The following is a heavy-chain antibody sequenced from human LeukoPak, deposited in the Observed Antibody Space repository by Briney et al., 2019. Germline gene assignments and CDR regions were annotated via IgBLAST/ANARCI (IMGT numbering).Heavy chain of an antibody. D-gene: IGHD2-2*01. Sequence: GGSLRLSCAASGVTFSNYWMTWVRQAPGKGLEWVASIKQDGSEKYYVDSVKGRFTISRDNAKNSLYLQMNSLRAEDTAVYYCAREFCSSTNCYFDYWGQGTLVTVSS. CDR2: IKQDGSEK. J-gene: IGHJ4*02. CDR1: GVTFSNYW. CDR3: AREFCSSTNCYFDY. V-gene: IGHV3-7*01.